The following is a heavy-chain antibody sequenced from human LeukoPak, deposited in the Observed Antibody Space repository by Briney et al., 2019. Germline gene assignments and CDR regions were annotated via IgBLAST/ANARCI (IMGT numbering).Heavy chain of an antibody. V-gene: IGHV4-61*01. CDR1: GVSVCSVNYY. CDR3: ARATYSSGWTFDY. J-gene: IGHJ4*02. D-gene: IGHD6-19*01. Sequence: SETLSLTCTGSGVSVCSVNYYWSWIRQPPGTGLEWIGYIYYSGSTNYNPSLKSRVTISADTSKNQFPLKLSSVTAADTAVYYCARATYSSGWTFDYWGQGTLVTVSS. CDR2: IYYSGST.